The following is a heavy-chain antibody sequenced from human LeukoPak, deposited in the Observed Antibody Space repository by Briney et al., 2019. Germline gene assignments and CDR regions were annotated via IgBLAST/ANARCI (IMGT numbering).Heavy chain of an antibody. V-gene: IGHV1-69*05. Sequence: ASVKVSCKASGGTFSSYAISWVRQAPGQGLEWMGRIIPIFGTANYAQKFQGRVTITTDESTSTAYMELSSLRSEDTAVYYCARDRIDTISADPTDPFDIWGQGTMVTDSS. D-gene: IGHD5-24*01. J-gene: IGHJ3*02. CDR2: IIPIFGTA. CDR3: ARDRIDTISADPTDPFDI. CDR1: GGTFSSYA.